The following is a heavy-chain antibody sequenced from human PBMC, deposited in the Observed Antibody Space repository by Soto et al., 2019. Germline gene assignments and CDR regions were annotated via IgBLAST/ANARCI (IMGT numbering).Heavy chain of an antibody. Sequence: PSETLSPTCTVSGGSISSYYWIWIRQPPGKGLEWIGYIYYSGITNYNPSLKSRVTISVDTSKNQFSLKLSSVTAADTAVYYCARYKTNYYYGMDVWGQGTTVTVSS. CDR3: ARYKTNYYYGMDV. CDR2: IYYSGIT. CDR1: GGSISSYY. D-gene: IGHD1-20*01. V-gene: IGHV4-59*01. J-gene: IGHJ6*02.